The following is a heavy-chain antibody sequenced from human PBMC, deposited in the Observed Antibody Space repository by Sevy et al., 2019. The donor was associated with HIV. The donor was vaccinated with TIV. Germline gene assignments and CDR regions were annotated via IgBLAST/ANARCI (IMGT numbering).Heavy chain of an antibody. CDR3: ARAIMTSDAFDI. D-gene: IGHD3-16*01. CDR1: GFTFSSYW. Sequence: GGSLRLSCAASGFTFSSYWMSWVRQAPGKGLEWVANIKQDGSEKYYVDSVKGRFTISRDNAKNSLYLQMNSLRGEETAVYYCARAIMTSDAFDIWGQGTMVTVSS. CDR2: IKQDGSEK. V-gene: IGHV3-7*01. J-gene: IGHJ3*02.